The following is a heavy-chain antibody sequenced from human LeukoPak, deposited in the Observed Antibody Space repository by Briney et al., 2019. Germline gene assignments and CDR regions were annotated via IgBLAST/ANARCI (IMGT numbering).Heavy chain of an antibody. D-gene: IGHD3-22*01. Sequence: ASETLSLTCTVSGGSISSSSYYWGWIRQPPGKGLEWIGSIYYSGSTYYNPSLKSRVTISVDTSKNQFSLKVSSVTAADTAVYYCARRHYYDSSGYHYYFDYWGQGTLVTVSS. J-gene: IGHJ4*02. V-gene: IGHV4-39*01. CDR2: IYYSGST. CDR3: ARRHYYDSSGYHYYFDY. CDR1: GGSISSSSYY.